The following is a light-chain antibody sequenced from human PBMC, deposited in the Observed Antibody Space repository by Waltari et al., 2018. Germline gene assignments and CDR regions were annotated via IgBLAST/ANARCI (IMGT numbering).Light chain of an antibody. J-gene: IGKJ4*01. V-gene: IGKV1-39*01. CDR2: AAS. Sequence: DIQMTQSPSSLSASVRYRFCITCRASQDIYNYLNWYQQKPGYAPKVLVYAASTLQSGFPSRFSCSGSGTDYNLTICSLQVEDFATYYCKQHHDNPPFGGGTRLEIK. CDR1: QDIYNY. CDR3: KQHHDNPP.